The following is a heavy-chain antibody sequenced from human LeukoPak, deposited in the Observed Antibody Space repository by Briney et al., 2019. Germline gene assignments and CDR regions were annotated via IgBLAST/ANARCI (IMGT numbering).Heavy chain of an antibody. CDR2: ISYDGSNK. J-gene: IGHJ4*02. CDR1: GFTFSSYG. Sequence: GRSLRLSCAASGFTFSSYGMHWVRQAPGKGLEWVAVISYDGSNKYYADSVKGRFTISRDNSKNTLYLQMNSLRAGDTAVYYCAKDRDSSGYIDYWGQGTLVTVSS. V-gene: IGHV3-30*18. CDR3: AKDRDSSGYIDY. D-gene: IGHD3-22*01.